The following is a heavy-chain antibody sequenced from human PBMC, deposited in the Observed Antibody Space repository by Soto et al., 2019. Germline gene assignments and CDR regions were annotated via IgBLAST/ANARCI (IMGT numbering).Heavy chain of an antibody. CDR3: ARDPYYYDSSGYPYHFDY. J-gene: IGHJ4*02. Sequence: QPGGSLRLSCAASGFTFSSYAMNWGRQAPGKGLEWVSYISSSGSTIYYADSVKGRFTISRDNAKNSLYLQMNSLRAEDTAVYYCARDPYYYDSSGYPYHFDYWGQGTLVTVSS. V-gene: IGHV3-48*03. D-gene: IGHD3-22*01. CDR2: ISSSGSTI. CDR1: GFTFSSYA.